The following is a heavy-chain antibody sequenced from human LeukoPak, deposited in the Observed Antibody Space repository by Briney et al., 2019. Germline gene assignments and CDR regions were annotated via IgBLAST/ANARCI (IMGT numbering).Heavy chain of an antibody. CDR1: GYTFTGYY. J-gene: IGHJ4*02. D-gene: IGHD2-2*01. CDR2: INPNSGGT. V-gene: IGHV1-2*02. CDR3: ARDIPSRADIVVVPAATDY. Sequence: ASVKVSCKASGYTFTGYYMHWVRQAPGQGLEWMGWINPNSGGTNYAQKFQGRVTMTRDTSISTAYMELSRLRSDDTAVYYCARDIPSRADIVVVPAATDYWGQGTLVTVSS.